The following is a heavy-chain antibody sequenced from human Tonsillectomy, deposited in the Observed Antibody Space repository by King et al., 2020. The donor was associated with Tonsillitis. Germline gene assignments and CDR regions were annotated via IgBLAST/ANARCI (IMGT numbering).Heavy chain of an antibody. CDR1: GFTFSSYA. D-gene: IGHD6-13*01. Sequence: VQLVESGGGLVQPGGSLRLSCSASGFTFSSYAMHWVRQAPGKGLEYVSAISSNGGSTYYADSVKGRFTISRDNSKNRLYLQMSSLRAEDTAVYYCVKDHSPVVSGPRGIAAAGSDWGQGTLVTVSS. CDR2: ISSNGGST. J-gene: IGHJ4*02. CDR3: VKDHSPVVSGPRGIAAAGSD. V-gene: IGHV3-64D*06.